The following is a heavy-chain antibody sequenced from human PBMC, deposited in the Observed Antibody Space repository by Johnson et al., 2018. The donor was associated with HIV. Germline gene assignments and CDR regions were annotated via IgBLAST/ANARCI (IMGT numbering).Heavy chain of an antibody. CDR3: AIPYFFDSGNYR. CDR1: GFTFSSYA. Sequence: VQLVESGGGVVRPGGSLRLSCVASGFTFSSYAMHWVRQAPGEGLEYVSAISRDGVNTFYADSVKDRFTIFRDNSKNTLYLQMGSLRPEDMGIYYCAIPYFFDSGNYRWGQGTVVTVSS. V-gene: IGHV3-64*07. CDR2: ISRDGVNT. D-gene: IGHD4-23*01. J-gene: IGHJ3*01.